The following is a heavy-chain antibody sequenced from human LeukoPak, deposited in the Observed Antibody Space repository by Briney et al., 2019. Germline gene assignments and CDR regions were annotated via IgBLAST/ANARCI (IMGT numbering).Heavy chain of an antibody. V-gene: IGHV3-48*03. CDR3: ARAGRGPDAFDI. D-gene: IGHD1-26*01. CDR2: IRSSGTTI. CDR1: GFTFSSYE. J-gene: IGHJ3*02. Sequence: GGSLRLSCAASGFTFSSYEMNWVRQAPGKGLELVSYIRSSGTTIYYADSVKGRFTISRDNAKNTLYLQMNSLRAEDTAVYYCARAGRGPDAFDIWGQGTMVTVSS.